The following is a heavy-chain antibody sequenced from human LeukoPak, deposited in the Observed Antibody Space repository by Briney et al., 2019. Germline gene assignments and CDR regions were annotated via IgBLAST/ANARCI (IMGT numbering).Heavy chain of an antibody. D-gene: IGHD3-3*01. V-gene: IGHV4-38-2*01. CDR3: ARRYYDFWSGYYPAAFDI. J-gene: IGHJ3*02. CDR2: IYHSGST. Sequence: SETLSLTCAVSGYSISSGYYWGWIRQPPGKGLEWIGSIYHSGSTYYNPSLKSRVIISVDTSKNQFSLKLSSVTAADTAVYYCARRYYDFWSGYYPAAFDIWGQGTMVTVSS. CDR1: GYSISSGYY.